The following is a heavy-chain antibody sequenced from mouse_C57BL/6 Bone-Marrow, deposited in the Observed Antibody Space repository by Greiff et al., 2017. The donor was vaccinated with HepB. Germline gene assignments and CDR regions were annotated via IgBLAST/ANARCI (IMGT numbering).Heavy chain of an antibody. CDR3: ARHSSGSWCAY. D-gene: IGHD3-2*02. Sequence: VQLQQPGAELVKPGASVKLSCKASGYTFTSYWMHWVKQRPGQGLEWIGMIHPNSGSTNYNEKFKSKATLTVDKSSSTAYMQLSSLTSEDSAVYYCARHSSGSWCAYWGQGTLVTVSA. CDR2: IHPNSGST. CDR1: GYTFTSYW. V-gene: IGHV1-64*01. J-gene: IGHJ3*01.